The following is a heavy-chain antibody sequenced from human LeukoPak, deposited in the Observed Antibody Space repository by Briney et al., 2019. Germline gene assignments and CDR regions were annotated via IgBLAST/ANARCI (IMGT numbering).Heavy chain of an antibody. Sequence: GGSLRLSCTASGFTFGDYAMSWFRQAPGKGLEWVSVIYGGGSTYYADSVKGRFTISRDNSKNTLYLQMNSLRAEDTAMYYCARDRAAWYFDLWGRGTLVTVSS. CDR2: IYGGGST. V-gene: IGHV3-53*01. D-gene: IGHD2-15*01. CDR3: ARDRAAWYFDL. CDR1: GFTFGDYA. J-gene: IGHJ2*01.